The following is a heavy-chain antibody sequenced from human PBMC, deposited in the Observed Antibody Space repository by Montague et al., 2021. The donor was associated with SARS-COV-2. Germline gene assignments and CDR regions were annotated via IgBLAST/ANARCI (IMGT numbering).Heavy chain of an antibody. CDR1: GGTFSAHS. Sequence: SETLSLTCAVYGGTFSAHSWSWVRQSPGKGLEWIGEINHRRSTTYMSSLKSRVTMSVDTSKNQFSLKLSSVTAADTAIYYCARGGLAGGNYDIWSFSYTSPLDYWGQGTLVTVSS. CDR2: INHRRST. D-gene: IGHD3-3*01. J-gene: IGHJ4*02. V-gene: IGHV4-34*01. CDR3: ARGGLAGGNYDIWSFSYTSPLDY.